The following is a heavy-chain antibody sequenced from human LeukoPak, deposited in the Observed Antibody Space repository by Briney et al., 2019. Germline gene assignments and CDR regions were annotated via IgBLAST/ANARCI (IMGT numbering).Heavy chain of an antibody. V-gene: IGHV4-39*01. J-gene: IGHJ6*03. CDR3: ARLGGGNSRYYYYYYMDV. CDR1: GGSISSSSYY. Sequence: SETLSLTCTVSGGSISSSSYYWGWIRQPPGKGLEWIGSIYYSGSTYYNPSLKSRVTMSVDTSKNQFSLKLSSVAAADTAVYYCARLGGGNSRYYYYYYMDVWGKGTTVTVSS. CDR2: IYYSGST. D-gene: IGHD4-23*01.